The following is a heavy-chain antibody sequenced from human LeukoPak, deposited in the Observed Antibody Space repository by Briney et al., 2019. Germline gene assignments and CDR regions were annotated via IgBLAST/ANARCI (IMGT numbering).Heavy chain of an antibody. CDR2: ISGSGGST. D-gene: IGHD3-10*01. CDR3: ARAGSGYDLDP. Sequence: GGSLRLSCAASGFTFSSYGMSWVRQAPGKGLEWVSAISGSGGSTYYAASVKGRFTISRDNSKTTLHLQMNSLRAEDTAVYYCARAGSGYDLDPWGQGTLVTVSS. CDR1: GFTFSSYG. J-gene: IGHJ5*02. V-gene: IGHV3-23*01.